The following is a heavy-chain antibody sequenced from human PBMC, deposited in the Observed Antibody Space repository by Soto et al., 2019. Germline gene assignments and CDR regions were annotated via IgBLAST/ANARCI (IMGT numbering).Heavy chain of an antibody. CDR1: GGSISSGGYY. Sequence: SETLSLTCTVSGGSISSGGYYWSWIRQHPGKGLEWIGNIYYSGSTFYNPSLKSRVTISVDTSKNQFSLRLTSATAADTAVYYCARRVTRPERFDYWGQGALVTVSS. CDR2: IYYSGST. D-gene: IGHD4-4*01. J-gene: IGHJ4*02. V-gene: IGHV4-39*01. CDR3: ARRVTRPERFDY.